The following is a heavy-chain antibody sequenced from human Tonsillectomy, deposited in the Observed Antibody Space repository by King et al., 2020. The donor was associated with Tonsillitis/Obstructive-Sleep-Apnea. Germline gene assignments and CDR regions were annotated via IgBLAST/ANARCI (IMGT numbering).Heavy chain of an antibody. CDR1: GFTFGDYA. CDR2: IRSKAYGGTT. CDR3: SRLPSRLLSTTNDAFDI. V-gene: IGHV3-49*04. J-gene: IGHJ3*02. Sequence: VQLVESGGGLVQPGRSLRLSCTGSGFTFGDYAMSWVRQAPGKGLEWVGFIRSKAYGGTTEYAASVKGRFTISRDDSKSIAYLQMNSLKTEDTAVHYCSRLPSRLLSTTNDAFDIWGQGTMVTVSS. D-gene: IGHD1/OR15-1a*01.